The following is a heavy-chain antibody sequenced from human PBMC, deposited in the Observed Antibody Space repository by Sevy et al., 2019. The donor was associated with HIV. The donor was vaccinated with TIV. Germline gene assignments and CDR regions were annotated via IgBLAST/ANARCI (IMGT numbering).Heavy chain of an antibody. CDR2: IYSGGST. J-gene: IGHJ4*02. CDR3: ARCQALPYDSSGSIYFDY. V-gene: IGHV3-53*01. D-gene: IGHD3-22*01. CDR1: GFTVSSNY. Sequence: GGSLRLSCAASGFTVSSNYMSWVRQAPGKGLEWVSVIYSGGSTYYSDSVKGRFTISRDNSKNTLYLPMNSLSAEDTAVYYGARCQALPYDSSGSIYFDYWGQGTLVTVSS.